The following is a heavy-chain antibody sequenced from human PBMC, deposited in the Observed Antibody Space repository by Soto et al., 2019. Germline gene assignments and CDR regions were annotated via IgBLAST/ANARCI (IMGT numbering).Heavy chain of an antibody. D-gene: IGHD2-2*02. CDR3: ARDVLYCSSTSCYTGYNCFDP. CDR1: GGSISSYY. J-gene: IGHJ5*02. CDR2: IYYSGST. V-gene: IGHV4-59*01. Sequence: ETLSLTCTVSGGSISSYYWSWIRQPPGKGLEWIGYIYYSGSTNYNPSLKSRVTISVDTSKNQFSLKLSSVTAADTAVYYCARDVLYCSSTSCYTGYNCFDPWGHGT.